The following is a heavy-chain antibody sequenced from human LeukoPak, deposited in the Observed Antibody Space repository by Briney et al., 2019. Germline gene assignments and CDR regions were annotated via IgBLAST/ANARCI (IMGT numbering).Heavy chain of an antibody. CDR2: ISSNGGST. J-gene: IGHJ6*03. CDR3: ARDGQQLVPYYYMDV. CDR1: GFTFSSYA. V-gene: IGHV3-64*01. D-gene: IGHD6-13*01. Sequence: GGSLRLSCAASGFTFSSYAMHWVRQAPGKGLEYVSAISSNGGSTYYANSVKGRFTISRDNSKNTLYLQMGSLRAEDMAVYYCARDGQQLVPYYYMDVWGKGTTVTISS.